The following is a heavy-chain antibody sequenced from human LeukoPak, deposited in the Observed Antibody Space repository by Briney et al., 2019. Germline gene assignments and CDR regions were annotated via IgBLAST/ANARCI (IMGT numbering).Heavy chain of an antibody. D-gene: IGHD6-13*01. CDR1: GGSFSGYY. CDR2: INHSGST. CDR3: ASGGRRSSSWYRAGY. J-gene: IGHJ4*02. Sequence: SETLSLTCAVYGGSFSGYYWSWIRQPPGKGLEWIGEINHSGSTDYNPSLKSRVTISVDTSKNQFSLKLSSVTAADTAVYYCASGGRRSSSWYRAGYWGQGTLVTVSS. V-gene: IGHV4-34*01.